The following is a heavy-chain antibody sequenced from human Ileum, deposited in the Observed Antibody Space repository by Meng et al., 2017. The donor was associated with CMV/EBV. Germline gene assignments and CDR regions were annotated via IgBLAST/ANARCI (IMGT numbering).Heavy chain of an antibody. V-gene: IGHV4-59*01. J-gene: IGHJ5*02. D-gene: IGHD6-6*01. CDR1: GGSISSYY. CDR3: ARDKEYSSSSWFDP. CDR2: IYYSGST. Sequence: SETLSLTCTVSGGSISSYYWSWIRQPPGKGLEWIEYIYYSGSTNYNPSLKSRVTISVDTSKNQFSLKLSSVTAADTAVYYCARDKEYSSSSWFDPWGQGTLVTVSS.